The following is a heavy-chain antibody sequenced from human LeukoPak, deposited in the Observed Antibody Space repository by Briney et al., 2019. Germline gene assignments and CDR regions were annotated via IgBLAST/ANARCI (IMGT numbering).Heavy chain of an antibody. CDR3: ARRRKYYGSGSLGVYYYGMDV. J-gene: IGHJ6*04. V-gene: IGHV4-34*01. CDR2: INHSGTT. D-gene: IGHD3-10*01. Sequence: SETLFLTCAVYGGSSCSYYWRWIRHPPGKVLEWDGAINHSGTTTYNPSLKSRVTISVDTSKNQCSLKLSSVTAADTAVYYCARRRKYYGSGSLGVYYYGMDVWGKGTAVTVSS. CDR1: GGSSCSYY.